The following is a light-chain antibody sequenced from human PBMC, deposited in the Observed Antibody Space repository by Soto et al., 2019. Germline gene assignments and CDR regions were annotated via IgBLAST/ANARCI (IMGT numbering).Light chain of an antibody. Sequence: DIQMTQSPSSLSASVGERVTITCRASQSLSSRLTWYQQKPGEAPKLLIYETSNLQSGVPSRFSGSGSCTDFTLTINSLQSEDFATYYCQQSFSPPYTFGQGTKLEIK. CDR3: QQSFSPPYT. J-gene: IGKJ2*01. CDR2: ETS. V-gene: IGKV1-39*01. CDR1: QSLSSR.